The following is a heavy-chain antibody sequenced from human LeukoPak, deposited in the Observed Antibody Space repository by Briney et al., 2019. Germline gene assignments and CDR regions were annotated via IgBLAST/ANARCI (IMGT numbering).Heavy chain of an antibody. CDR1: GGTFSSYA. J-gene: IGHJ6*03. Sequence: GASVKVSCKASGGTFSSYAISWVRQAPGQGLEWMGGIIPIFGTANYAQKFQGRVTITADESTSTAYMELSSLRSGDTAVYYCASQAAAGNLNYYYYYYVDVWGKGTTVTVSS. CDR2: IIPIFGTA. V-gene: IGHV1-69*13. CDR3: ASQAAAGNLNYYYYYYVDV. D-gene: IGHD6-13*01.